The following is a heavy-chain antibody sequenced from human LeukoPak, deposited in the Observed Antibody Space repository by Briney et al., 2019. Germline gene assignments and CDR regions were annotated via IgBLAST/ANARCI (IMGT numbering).Heavy chain of an antibody. CDR2: IYPGDSDT. V-gene: IGHV5-51*01. Sequence: PGESLKISCKGSGYSFTNYWIGWVRQMPGKGLEWMGIIYPGDSDTRYSPSFQGQVTISADKSITTAYLHWSSLKASDTAIYYCARLDADSGGYYYFDYWGQGILVTVSS. CDR3: ARLDADSGGYYYFDY. J-gene: IGHJ4*02. D-gene: IGHD3-22*01. CDR1: GYSFTNYW.